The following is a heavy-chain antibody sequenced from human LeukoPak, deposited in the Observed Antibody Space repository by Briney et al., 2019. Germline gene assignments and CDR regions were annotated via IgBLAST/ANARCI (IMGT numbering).Heavy chain of an antibody. CDR2: IYYSGST. V-gene: IGHV4-59*01. CDR1: GGSISSYY. Sequence: SETLSLTCTVSGGSISSYYWSWIRQPPGKGLEWIGYIYYSGSTNYNPSLKSRVTISVDTSKNQFSLKLSSVTAADTAVYYCARIESTTIAFDIWGQGTMVTVSS. D-gene: IGHD4-11*01. CDR3: ARIESTTIAFDI. J-gene: IGHJ3*02.